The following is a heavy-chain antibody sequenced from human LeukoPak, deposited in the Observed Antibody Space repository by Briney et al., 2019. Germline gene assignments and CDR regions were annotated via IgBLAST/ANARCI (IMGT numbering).Heavy chain of an antibody. CDR2: IPSPVGRM. CDR3: ATDGRSSGWYGFDY. V-gene: IGHV3-21*01. J-gene: IGHJ4*02. Sequence: PARSRRLAWAASGFSFSTYSMSWVRQAPGKGLGWVSSIPSPVGRMYYADSRKGRITISRENARSTLYLQMNSLRAEDTAVYYCATDGRSSGWYGFDYWGQGILVTVSS. D-gene: IGHD6-19*01. CDR1: GFSFSTYS.